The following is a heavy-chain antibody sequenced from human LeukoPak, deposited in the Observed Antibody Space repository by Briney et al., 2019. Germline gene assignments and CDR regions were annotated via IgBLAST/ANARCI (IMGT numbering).Heavy chain of an antibody. V-gene: IGHV4-30-2*02. Sequence: PSETLSLTCTVSGGSISSGGYYWSWIRQPPGKGLEWIGYIYHSGSTYYNPSLKSRVTISVDRSKNQFSLKLSSVTAADTAVCYCASGGYCSSTRCYPNWFDPWGQGTLVTVSS. CDR3: ASGGYCSSTRCYPNWFDP. J-gene: IGHJ5*02. CDR1: GGSISSGGYY. CDR2: IYHSGST. D-gene: IGHD2-2*01.